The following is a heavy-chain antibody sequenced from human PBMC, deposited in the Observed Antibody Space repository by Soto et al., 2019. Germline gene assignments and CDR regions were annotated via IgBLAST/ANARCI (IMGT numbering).Heavy chain of an antibody. CDR3: ASSCGFSSCHGEQGYYYYGMDV. D-gene: IGHD6-6*01. V-gene: IGHV1-3*01. Sequence: QVQLVQSGAEVKKPGASVKVSYKASGYTFTSYAMHWVRQAPGQRLEWMGWINAGNGNTKYSQKFQGRVTITRDTSASTAYMELSSLRSEDTAVYYCASSCGFSSCHGEQGYYYYGMDVWGQGTTVTVSS. CDR2: INAGNGNT. J-gene: IGHJ6*02. CDR1: GYTFTSYA.